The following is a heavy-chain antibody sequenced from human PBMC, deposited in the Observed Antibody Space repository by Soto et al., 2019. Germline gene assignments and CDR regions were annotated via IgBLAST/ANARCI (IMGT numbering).Heavy chain of an antibody. D-gene: IGHD3-10*01. CDR2: IKSKTDGGTT. CDR3: TTGFRFGESEFDY. CDR1: GFSFSISP. Sequence: LRLSCAASGFSFSISPMHWVRQAPGKGLEWVGRIKSKTDGGTTDYAAPVKGRFTISRDDSKNTLYLQTNSLKTEDTAVYYCTTGFRFGESEFDYWGQGTLVTVSS. V-gene: IGHV3-15*01. J-gene: IGHJ4*02.